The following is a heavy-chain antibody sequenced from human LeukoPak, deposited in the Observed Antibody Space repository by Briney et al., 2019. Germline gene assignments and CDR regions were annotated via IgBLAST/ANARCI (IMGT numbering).Heavy chain of an antibody. CDR3: ARGVVVIIGKPSFDY. D-gene: IGHD3-22*01. CDR1: GGSISSGSYY. Sequence: SETLSLTCTVSGGSISSGSYYWSWIRQPAGKGLEWIGRIYTSGTTSYNPSLKSRLTISLDTSKNQFSLKLSSVTAADTAVYYCARGVVVIIGKPSFDYWGQGTLVTVSS. J-gene: IGHJ4*02. V-gene: IGHV4-61*02. CDR2: IYTSGTT.